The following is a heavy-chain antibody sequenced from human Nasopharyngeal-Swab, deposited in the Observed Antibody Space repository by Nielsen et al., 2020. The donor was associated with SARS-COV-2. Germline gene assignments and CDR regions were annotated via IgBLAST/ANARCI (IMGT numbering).Heavy chain of an antibody. CDR1: GFTFNNYN. CDR2: ISSSSSYI. J-gene: IGHJ6*02. Sequence: GGSLRLSVAASGFTFNNYNCNWVRQAPGKGLDGVSSISSSSSYIYYADSGKGRFTISRDNAKNSLYLQMNSLSAEDTAVYYCARDGLDYDFWSAYFMDVWGQGTTVTVSS. D-gene: IGHD3-3*01. V-gene: IGHV3-21*01. CDR3: ARDGLDYDFWSAYFMDV.